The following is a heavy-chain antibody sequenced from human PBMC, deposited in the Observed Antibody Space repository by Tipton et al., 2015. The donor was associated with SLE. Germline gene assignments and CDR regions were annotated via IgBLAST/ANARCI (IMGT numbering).Heavy chain of an antibody. CDR2: ISAYNGNT. Sequence: QVQLVQSGAELKKPGASVKVSCKASGYTFTNYGVSWVRQAPGQGLEWVAWISAYNGNTDYAQKLRGRVTVTTDTSTNTAYLELRSLTSDDTALYYCARDVPASSSHLLDSWGQGTLVTASS. CDR1: GYTFTNYG. D-gene: IGHD6-13*01. J-gene: IGHJ4*02. CDR3: ARDVPASSSHLLDS. V-gene: IGHV1-18*01.